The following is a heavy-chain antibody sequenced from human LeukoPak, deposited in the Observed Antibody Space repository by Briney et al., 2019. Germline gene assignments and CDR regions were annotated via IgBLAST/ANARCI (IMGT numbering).Heavy chain of an antibody. CDR2: MNPNSGNT. CDR1: GYTFTSYD. D-gene: IGHD3-3*01. V-gene: IGHV1-8*01. Sequence: ASVKVSCKASGYTFTSYDINWVRQATGQGLEWMGWMNPNSGNTGYAQKFQGRVTMTRNTSISTAYMELSSLRSEDTAVYYCARGAGVVIRKHRRYINEYYFDYWGQGTLVTVSS. CDR3: ARGAGVVIRKHRRYINEYYFDY. J-gene: IGHJ4*02.